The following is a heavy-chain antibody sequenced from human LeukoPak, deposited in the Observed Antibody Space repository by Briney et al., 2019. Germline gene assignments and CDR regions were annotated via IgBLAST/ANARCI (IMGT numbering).Heavy chain of an antibody. CDR3: AKALRYPDGGTTFDYDY. V-gene: IGHV3-7*01. CDR2: IKQDGGQI. CDR1: GFIFSTYW. J-gene: IGHJ4*02. D-gene: IGHD4-23*01. Sequence: GGSLRLSCAASGFIFSTYWMTWVRQAPGKGLEWVANIKQDGGQIYYVDSVEGRFTISRDNARKELYLQMNSLRAEDTAVYYCAKALRYPDGGTTFDYDYWGQGTLVTVSS.